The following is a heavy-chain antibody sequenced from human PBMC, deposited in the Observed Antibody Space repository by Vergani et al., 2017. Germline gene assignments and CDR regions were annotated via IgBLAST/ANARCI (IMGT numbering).Heavy chain of an antibody. J-gene: IGHJ4*02. Sequence: QLQLQESGSGLVKPSQTLSLTCAVSGGSISSGGYSWSWIRQPPGKGLEWIGYIYHSGSTYYNSSLKSRVTISVDRSKNQFSLKLSSVTAADTAVYYCAIAGDYGDYPPSYYFDYWGQGTLVTVSS. V-gene: IGHV4-30-2*01. CDR3: AIAGDYGDYPPSYYFDY. CDR1: GGSISSGGYS. CDR2: IYHSGST. D-gene: IGHD4-17*01.